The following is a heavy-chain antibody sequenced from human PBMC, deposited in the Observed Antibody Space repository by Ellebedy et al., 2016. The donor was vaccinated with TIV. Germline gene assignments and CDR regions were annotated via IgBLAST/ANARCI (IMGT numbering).Heavy chain of an antibody. CDR1: GGSISSGGDY. V-gene: IGHV4-31*03. CDR3: AKGGGPPSNWFDP. J-gene: IGHJ5*02. CDR2: IYYNGNT. Sequence: LRLSCSVSGGSISSGGDYWTWIRQHPGKGLEWIGYIYYNGNTYYTPSLKSRITISIDNSENQFSLKLRSVTAADTAVYYCAKGGGPPSNWFDPWGQGTLVTVSS. D-gene: IGHD2-15*01.